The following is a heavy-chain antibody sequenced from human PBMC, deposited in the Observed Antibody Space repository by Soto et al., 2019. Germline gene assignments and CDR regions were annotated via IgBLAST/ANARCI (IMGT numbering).Heavy chain of an antibody. Sequence: SETLSLTCTVSGGSISSSSYYWGWIRQPPGKGLEWIGSIYYSGSTYYNPSLKSRVTISVDTSKNQFSLKLSSVTAADTAVYYCARRNYDYIWGSYRPSNKLYYFDYWGQGTLVTVSS. J-gene: IGHJ4*02. V-gene: IGHV4-39*01. CDR2: IYYSGST. CDR3: ARRNYDYIWGSYRPSNKLYYFDY. CDR1: GGSISSSSYY. D-gene: IGHD3-16*02.